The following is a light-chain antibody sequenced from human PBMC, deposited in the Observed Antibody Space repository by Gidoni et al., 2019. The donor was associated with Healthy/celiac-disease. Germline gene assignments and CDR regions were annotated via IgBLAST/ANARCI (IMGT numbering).Light chain of an antibody. J-gene: IGKJ1*01. V-gene: IGKV4-1*01. CDR2: WAS. CDR1: QSVLYSSNNKNY. CDR3: QQHYSTPWT. Sequence: IVMNQSPDSLAVSLGERATINCKSSQSVLYSSNNKNYLAWYQQKPGQPPKLLIYWASTRESGVPDRFSGSGSGTAFTLTISSLQAEDVAVSYCQQHYSTPWTFGQGTKVEIK.